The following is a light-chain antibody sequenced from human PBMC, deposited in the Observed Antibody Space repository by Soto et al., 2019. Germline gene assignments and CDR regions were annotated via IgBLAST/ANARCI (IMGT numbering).Light chain of an antibody. Sequence: QSVLTQPRSVSASPGQSVTISCTGTSSDVGRYDYVSWYQQHPGKDPKLIVYYVTERPSGVPDRFSGSKSGNTASLTISGLQAEDEADYSCRSFAVSYSYVFGTGTKVTVL. V-gene: IGLV2-11*01. CDR1: SSDVGRYDY. CDR3: RSFAVSYSYV. CDR2: YVT. J-gene: IGLJ1*01.